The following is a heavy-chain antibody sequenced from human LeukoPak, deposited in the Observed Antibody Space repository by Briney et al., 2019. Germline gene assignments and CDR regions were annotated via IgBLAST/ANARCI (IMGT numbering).Heavy chain of an antibody. D-gene: IGHD2/OR15-2a*01. V-gene: IGHV1-8*01. CDR2: MNPNSGNT. CDR3: ARGCHFLPFNYYYYYYMDV. J-gene: IGHJ6*03. CDR1: GYTFTSYD. Sequence: ASVKVSCKASGYTFTSYDISWVRQATGQGLEWMGWMNPNSGNTGYAQKFQGRVTMTRNTSISTAYMELSSLRSEDTAVYYCARGCHFLPFNYYYYYYMDVWGKGTTVTVSS.